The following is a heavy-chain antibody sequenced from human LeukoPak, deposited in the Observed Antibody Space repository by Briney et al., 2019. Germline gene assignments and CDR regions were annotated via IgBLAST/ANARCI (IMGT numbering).Heavy chain of an antibody. D-gene: IGHD3-16*01. CDR2: IHPNGDSP. V-gene: IGHV1-2*02. CDR3: ARDPGGWYDT. CDR1: GYTFTAYY. Sequence: ASLKVSCKASGYTFTAYYIQWVRQAPGQGLEWMGWIHPNGDSPNYALKFKGRVTLTTDASISTAYMELNDLRSDDTAVYYCARDPGGWYDTWGQGALVTVSS. J-gene: IGHJ5*02.